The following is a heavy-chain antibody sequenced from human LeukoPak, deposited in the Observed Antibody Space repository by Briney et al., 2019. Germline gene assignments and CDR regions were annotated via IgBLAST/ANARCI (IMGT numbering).Heavy chain of an antibody. CDR1: GGSISSNNYY. J-gene: IGHJ5*02. V-gene: IGHV4-39*07. CDR2: IYYSGST. D-gene: IGHD6-6*01. CDR3: AREPRIAATKWFDP. Sequence: SETLSLTCTVSGGSISSNNYYWGWIRQPPGKGLEWIGGIYYSGSTYYNPSLKSRVTISVNTSKNQFSLKLSSVTAADTAVYYCAREPRIAATKWFDPRGQGTLVTVSS.